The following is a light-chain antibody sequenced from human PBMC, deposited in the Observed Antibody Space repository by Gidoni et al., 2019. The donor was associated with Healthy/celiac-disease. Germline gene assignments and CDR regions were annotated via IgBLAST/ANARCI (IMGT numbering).Light chain of an antibody. CDR1: KLGDKY. V-gene: IGLV3-1*01. Sequence: SYELTLPRPVSVSPGQTASITCSGDKLGDKYACWYQQKPGQSPVLVIYQNSKRPSRIPERFTGSNSRNTATLTISGTQAMDEADYYCQAWDSSTAWVFGGGTKLTVL. J-gene: IGLJ2*01. CDR3: QAWDSSTAWV. CDR2: QNS.